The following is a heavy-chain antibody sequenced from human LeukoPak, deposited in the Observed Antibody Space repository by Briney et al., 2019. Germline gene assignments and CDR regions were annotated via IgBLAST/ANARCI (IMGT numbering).Heavy chain of an antibody. Sequence: PGRSLRLSCAASGFTFSSYAMHWVRQAPGKGLEWVAVISYDGSNKYYADSVKGRFTISRDNSKNTLYLQMNSLRAEDTAVYYCVLYYDSSGYYYDGDAFDIWGQGTMVTVSS. CDR2: ISYDGSNK. CDR1: GFTFSSYA. D-gene: IGHD3-22*01. CDR3: VLYYDSSGYYYDGDAFDI. J-gene: IGHJ3*02. V-gene: IGHV3-30-3*01.